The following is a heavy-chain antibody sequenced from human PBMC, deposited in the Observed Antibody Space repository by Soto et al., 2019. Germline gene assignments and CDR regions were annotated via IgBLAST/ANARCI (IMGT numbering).Heavy chain of an antibody. D-gene: IGHD2-21*02. CDR1: GYTFTSYG. CDR2: ISAYNGNT. Sequence: GASVKVSCKASGYTFTSYGISWVRQAPGQGLEWMGWISAYNGNTNYAQKLQGRVTMTTDTSTSTAYMELRSLRSDDTAVYYCARDRVGAYCGGDCYSGPFDWFDPWG. CDR3: ARDRVGAYCGGDCYSGPFDWFDP. J-gene: IGHJ5*02. V-gene: IGHV1-18*01.